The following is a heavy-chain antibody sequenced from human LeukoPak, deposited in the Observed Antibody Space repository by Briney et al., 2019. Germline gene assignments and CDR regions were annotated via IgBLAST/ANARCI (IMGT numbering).Heavy chain of an antibody. CDR3: ASPPDGGGGSWGVDY. Sequence: GRSLRLSCAISGFTFSSYAVPWVRQAPGPERECVAVISYEGSNKYYADSVKGRFTISRDNSKNTLYLQMNSLRAEDTAVYYCASPPDGGGGSWGVDYWGQGTLVTVSS. J-gene: IGHJ4*02. CDR1: GFTFSSYA. D-gene: IGHD2-15*01. V-gene: IGHV3-30*01. CDR2: ISYEGSNK.